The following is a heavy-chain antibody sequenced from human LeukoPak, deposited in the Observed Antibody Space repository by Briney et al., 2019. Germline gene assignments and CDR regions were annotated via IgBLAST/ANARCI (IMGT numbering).Heavy chain of an antibody. CDR2: IRYDGSNK. D-gene: IGHD1-7*01. J-gene: IGHJ4*02. CDR1: GFTFSNYG. CDR3: AKDGGYNWNYGIDY. Sequence: PGGSLRLSCAASGFTFSNYGMHWVRQAPGKGLEWVAFIRYDGSNKYYADSVKGRFTISRDNSKNTLYLQMNSLRAEDTAVYYCAKDGGYNWNYGIDYWGQGTLVTVSS. V-gene: IGHV3-30*02.